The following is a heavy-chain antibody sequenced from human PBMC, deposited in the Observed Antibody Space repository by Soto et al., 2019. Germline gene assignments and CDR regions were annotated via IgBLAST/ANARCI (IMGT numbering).Heavy chain of an antibody. CDR2: INSDGSST. V-gene: IGHV3-74*01. CDR3: ARVYYDILTGYYLFDY. Sequence: GGSLRLSCVASGFTFSSYWMHWVRQAPGKGLVWVSRINSDGSSTSYADSVKGRFTISRDNAKNTLYLQMNSLRAEDTAVYYCARVYYDILTGYYLFDYWGQGTLVTVSS. J-gene: IGHJ4*02. CDR1: GFTFSSYW. D-gene: IGHD3-9*01.